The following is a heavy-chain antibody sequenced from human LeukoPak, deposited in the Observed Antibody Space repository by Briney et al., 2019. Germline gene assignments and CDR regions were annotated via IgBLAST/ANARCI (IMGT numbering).Heavy chain of an antibody. D-gene: IGHD4-17*01. V-gene: IGHV3-23*01. Sequence: GGSLRLSCAASGFTFSSYAMSWVRQAPGKGLEWVSAISGSGGSTYYADSVKGRFTISRDNSKHTLYLQMNSLRAEDTAVYYCAKDYYGDYNFDYWGQGTLVTVSS. J-gene: IGHJ4*02. CDR3: AKDYYGDYNFDY. CDR2: ISGSGGST. CDR1: GFTFSSYA.